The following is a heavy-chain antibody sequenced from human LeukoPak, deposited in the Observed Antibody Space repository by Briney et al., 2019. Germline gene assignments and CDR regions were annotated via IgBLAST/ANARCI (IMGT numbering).Heavy chain of an antibody. Sequence: GGSLRLPCEASGFSFSNYWMTWVRQAPGKGLEWVADINQNGGQSYYVDSVKGRFTLSRDNAKNSLFLQLNSLRAEDTAVYYCVKNSGWYCLDYWGQGITVIVSS. CDR3: VKNSGWYCLDY. CDR1: GFSFSNYW. V-gene: IGHV3-7*03. CDR2: INQNGGQS. J-gene: IGHJ4*02. D-gene: IGHD6-13*01.